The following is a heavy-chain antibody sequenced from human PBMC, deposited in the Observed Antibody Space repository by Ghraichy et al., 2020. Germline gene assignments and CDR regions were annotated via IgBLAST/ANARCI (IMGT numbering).Heavy chain of an antibody. CDR3: ARGFSMVRGVMGGPYYYYYGMDV. CDR2: INHSGST. V-gene: IGHV4-34*01. CDR1: GGSFSGYY. Sequence: GSLRLSCAVYGGSFSGYYWSWIRQPPGKGLEWIGEINHSGSTNYNPSLKSRVTISVDTSKNQFSLKLSSVTAADTAVYYCARGFSMVRGVMGGPYYYYYGMDVWGQGTTVTVSS. J-gene: IGHJ6*02. D-gene: IGHD3-10*01.